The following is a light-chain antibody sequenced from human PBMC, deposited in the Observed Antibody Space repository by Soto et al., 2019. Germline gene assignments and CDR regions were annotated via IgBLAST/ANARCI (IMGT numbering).Light chain of an antibody. CDR1: SSDVGSYDL. CDR3: CSYVGSSPFGDV. CDR2: EVR. J-gene: IGLJ1*01. V-gene: IGLV2-23*02. Sequence: QSALTQPASVSGSPGQSITISCTGTSSDVGSYDLVSWYQHHPGKAPKLMIYEVRKRPSGVSNRFSGSKSGNTASLTISGLQAEDEADYYCCSYVGSSPFGDVFGTGTKVTVL.